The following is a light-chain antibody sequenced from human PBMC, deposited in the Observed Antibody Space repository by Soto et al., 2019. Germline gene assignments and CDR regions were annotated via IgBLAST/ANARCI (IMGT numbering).Light chain of an antibody. CDR1: SSDVGHYNY. CDR2: DVN. J-gene: IGLJ3*02. CDR3: CSFTSSSTRM. V-gene: IGLV2-14*01. Sequence: QSVLTQPASVSGSPGQSITISCTGTSSDVGHYNYVSWYQQYPGKAPKLMIYDVNTRPSGVSNRFSGSKSGNTASLTISGLQAEDEADYYCCSFTSSSTRMFGGGTKLTVL.